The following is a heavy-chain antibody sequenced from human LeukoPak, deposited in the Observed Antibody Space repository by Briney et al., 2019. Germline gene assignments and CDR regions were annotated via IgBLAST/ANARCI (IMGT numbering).Heavy chain of an antibody. CDR2: IYYSGST. V-gene: IGHV4-39*01. Sequence: PSETLSLTCTVSGGSISSSSYYWGWIRQPPGKGLEWIGSIYYSGSTYYNPSLKSRVTISVDTSKNQFSLKLSSVTAADTAVYYCARRKQQLVGFDYWGQGTLVTVSS. J-gene: IGHJ4*02. CDR1: GGSISSSSYY. CDR3: ARRKQQLVGFDY. D-gene: IGHD6-13*01.